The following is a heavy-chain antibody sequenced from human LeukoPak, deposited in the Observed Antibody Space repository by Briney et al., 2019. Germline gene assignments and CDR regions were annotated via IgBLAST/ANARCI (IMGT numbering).Heavy chain of an antibody. CDR2: IYYSGST. J-gene: IGHJ3*02. Sequence: SETLSLTCTVSGGSVSSGSYYWSWIRQPPGKGLEWIGYIYYSGSTNYNPSLKSRVTISVDTSKNQFSLKLSSVTAADTAVYYCAREGAYCDILTGYSPDAFDIWGQGTMVTVSS. CDR3: AREGAYCDILTGYSPDAFDI. V-gene: IGHV4-61*01. D-gene: IGHD3-9*01. CDR1: GGSVSSGSYY.